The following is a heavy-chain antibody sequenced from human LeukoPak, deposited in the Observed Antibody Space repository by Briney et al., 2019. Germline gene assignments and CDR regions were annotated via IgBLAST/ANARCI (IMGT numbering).Heavy chain of an antibody. CDR2: ISGSGDRT. J-gene: IGHJ4*02. V-gene: IGHV3-23*01. Sequence: GGSLRLSCAASGFTFSSYAMSWVRQAPGKGLEWVSSISGSGDRTIYADSVRGRLTISRDQSKNILYLQMSSLRAEDTAVYYCAKVPQPDYYFDDWGQGSLVTVSS. CDR1: GFTFSSYA. CDR3: AKVPQPDYYFDD.